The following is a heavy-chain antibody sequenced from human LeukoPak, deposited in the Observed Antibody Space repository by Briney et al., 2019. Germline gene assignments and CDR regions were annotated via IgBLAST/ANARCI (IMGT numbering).Heavy chain of an antibody. V-gene: IGHV4-4*07. J-gene: IGHJ6*03. CDR1: GGSISSYY. Sequence: PSETLSLTCTVSGGSISSYYWSWIRQPAGMGLEWIGRIYTSGSTNYNPSLKSRVTMSVDTSKNQFSLKLSSVTAADTAVYYCARGGSSGYCSGGSCYYYYYYMDVWGKGTTVTVSS. CDR2: IYTSGST. D-gene: IGHD2-15*01. CDR3: ARGGSSGYCSGGSCYYYYYYMDV.